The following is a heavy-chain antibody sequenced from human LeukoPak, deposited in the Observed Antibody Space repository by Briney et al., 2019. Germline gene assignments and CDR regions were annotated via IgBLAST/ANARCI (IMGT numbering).Heavy chain of an antibody. Sequence: SETLSLTCAVYGGSFSGYYWSWIRQPPGKGLEWIGEINHSGSTNYNPSLKSRVTISVDTSKNQFSLKLSSVTAADTAVYYCARIRLAGRALLNCFDPWGQGTLVTVSS. CDR3: ARIRLAGRALLNCFDP. CDR1: GGSFSGYY. J-gene: IGHJ5*02. D-gene: IGHD2-15*01. CDR2: INHSGST. V-gene: IGHV4-34*01.